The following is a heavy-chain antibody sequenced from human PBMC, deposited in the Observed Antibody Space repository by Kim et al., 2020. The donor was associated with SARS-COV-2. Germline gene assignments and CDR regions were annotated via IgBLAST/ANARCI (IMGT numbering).Heavy chain of an antibody. CDR2: IRSNGVST. CDR3: VRGRAGQLVRYFDY. J-gene: IGHJ4*02. D-gene: IGHD6-13*01. Sequence: GGSLRLSCAASGFSFSSYAMHWVRQAPGKGLEHVSAIRSNGVSTYYANSVKGRFTISRDNSKNTVHLQMGSLRAEDMAVYYCVRGRAGQLVRYFDYWGQG. V-gene: IGHV3-64*01. CDR1: GFSFSSYA.